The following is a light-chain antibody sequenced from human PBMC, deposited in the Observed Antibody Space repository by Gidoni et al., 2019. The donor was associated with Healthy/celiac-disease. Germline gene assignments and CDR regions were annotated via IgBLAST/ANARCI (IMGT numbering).Light chain of an antibody. Sequence: DIQMTQSPSSLSASVGDRVTITCRESQSISSYLNWYQQKPGKAPKLLSYAASSLQSGVPSRFSGSGSGTDFTLTISSLQPEDFATYYCQQSYSTPQTFGQGTKLEIK. V-gene: IGKV1-39*01. CDR2: AAS. J-gene: IGKJ2*01. CDR1: QSISSY. CDR3: QQSYSTPQT.